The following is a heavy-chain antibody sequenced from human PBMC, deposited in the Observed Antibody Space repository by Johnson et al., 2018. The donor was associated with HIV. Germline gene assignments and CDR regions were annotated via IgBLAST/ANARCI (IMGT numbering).Heavy chain of an antibody. CDR1: GITVNTNY. Sequence: VQLVESGGGLVQPGGSLRLSCAASGITVNTNYMSWVRRAPGQGLEWVSRINCDGSRTSYADSVKGRFTIARDNSKNTLFLEMKSLRAEDTAVYYCARSGGYPNAFDMWGQGTLVTVPA. CDR2: INCDGSRT. V-gene: IGHV3-74*02. D-gene: IGHD2-15*01. J-gene: IGHJ3*02. CDR3: ARSGGYPNAFDM.